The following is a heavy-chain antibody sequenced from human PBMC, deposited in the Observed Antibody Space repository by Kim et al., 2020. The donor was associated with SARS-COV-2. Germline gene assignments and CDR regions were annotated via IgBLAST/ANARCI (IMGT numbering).Heavy chain of an antibody. V-gene: IGHV4-59*13. Sequence: SETLSLTCTVSGGSISSDYWIWIRQPPGKGLEWVGYIYYSGSTNYNPSLKSRVTISVDTYKDQFSLNLSSVTAADTAVYYCARVETYYYDSSGYQWYFDYWGQGTLVTVSS. CDR3: ARVETYYYDSSGYQWYFDY. J-gene: IGHJ4*02. D-gene: IGHD3-22*01. CDR1: GGSISSDY. CDR2: IYYSGST.